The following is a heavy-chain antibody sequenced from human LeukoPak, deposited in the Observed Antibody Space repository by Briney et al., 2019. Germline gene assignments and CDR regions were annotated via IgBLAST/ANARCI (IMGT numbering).Heavy chain of an antibody. V-gene: IGHV3-30*02. Sequence: GGSLRLSCAASGFTFSSYAIHWVRQAPGKGLEWVAFIRYDGSNKYYADSVKGRFTISRDNSKNTLYLQMNSLRAEDTAVYYCASFDYMDVWGKGTTVTVSS. CDR2: IRYDGSNK. CDR1: GFTFSSYA. J-gene: IGHJ6*03. CDR3: ASFDYMDV.